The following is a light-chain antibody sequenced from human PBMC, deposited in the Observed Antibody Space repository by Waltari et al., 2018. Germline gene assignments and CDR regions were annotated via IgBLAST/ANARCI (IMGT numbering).Light chain of an antibody. V-gene: IGKV2-29*03. CDR3: MQAMHLPLT. CDR2: QIS. J-gene: IGKJ4*01. CDR1: QSLLHSDGKTY. Sequence: DIVMTQTPLSLSVTPGQAASISCKSSQSLLHSDGKTYLYWYFQRPGQSPQLLSYQISGRFSGVPDRFSGSGSGTEFTLRISRVEPDDIGVYYCMQAMHLPLTFGGGTKVEVK.